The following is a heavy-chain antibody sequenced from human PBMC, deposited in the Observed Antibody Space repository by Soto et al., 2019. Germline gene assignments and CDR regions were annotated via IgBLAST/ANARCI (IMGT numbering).Heavy chain of an antibody. D-gene: IGHD4-17*01. CDR3: AKPSVPRPRKAVTFDF. V-gene: IGHV3-23*01. J-gene: IGHJ5*01. Sequence: VQLLESGGGLVQPGGSLRLSCAASGFTFSSDAMSWVRQAPGKGLERGSAISGSGGSTYYADSVKGRFTISRDKAKNKLYRKMNSLRAEDTAVYYCAKPSVPRPRKAVTFDFWGQGSLVTVST. CDR1: GFTFSSDA. CDR2: ISGSGGST.